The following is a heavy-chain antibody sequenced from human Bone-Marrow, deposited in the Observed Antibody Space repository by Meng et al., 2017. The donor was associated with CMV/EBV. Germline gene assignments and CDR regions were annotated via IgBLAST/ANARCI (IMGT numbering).Heavy chain of an antibody. D-gene: IGHD6-13*01. CDR3: AREEFRQQLVYGRNWFDP. J-gene: IGHJ5*02. Sequence: GESLKISCAASGFTFSSYAMHWVRQAPVKGLEWVAVISYDGSNKYYADSVKGRFSISRDNSRNTLYLQMNSLRAEDTAVYYCAREEFRQQLVYGRNWFDPWGQGPRVTVYS. CDR1: GFTFSSYA. CDR2: ISYDGSNK. V-gene: IGHV3-30-3*01.